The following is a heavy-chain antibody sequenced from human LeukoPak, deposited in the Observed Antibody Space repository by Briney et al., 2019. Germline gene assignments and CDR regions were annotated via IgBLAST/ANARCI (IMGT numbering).Heavy chain of an antibody. Sequence: GESLKISCKGSGYSFTNYWIGWVRQMPGKGLEWMGIIFLGDSDTRYSPSFQGQVTISADKSISTAYLQWSSLKASDTAIYYCTRQGGLRRDFDYWGQGTLVTVSS. CDR3: TRQGGLRRDFDY. J-gene: IGHJ4*02. V-gene: IGHV5-51*01. D-gene: IGHD3-16*01. CDR2: IFLGDSDT. CDR1: GYSFTNYW.